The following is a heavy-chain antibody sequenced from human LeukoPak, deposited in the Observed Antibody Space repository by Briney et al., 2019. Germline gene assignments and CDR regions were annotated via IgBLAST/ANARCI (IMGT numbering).Heavy chain of an antibody. D-gene: IGHD3-10*01. V-gene: IGHV4-4*08. Sequence: SETLSLTCNVSGGSFNNYYWSWIRQPPGKGLEWIGRIYTSGSTNHNPSLKSRVTISVDTSKNQFSLKLSSVTAADTAVYDCARDPVIRGVINAFDIWGQGTMVTVSS. J-gene: IGHJ3*02. CDR1: GGSFNNYY. CDR2: IYTSGST. CDR3: ARDPVIRGVINAFDI.